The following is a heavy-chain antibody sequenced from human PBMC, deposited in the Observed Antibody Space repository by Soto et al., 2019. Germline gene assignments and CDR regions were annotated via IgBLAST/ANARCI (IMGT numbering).Heavy chain of an antibody. CDR1: GYSFTSYW. Sequence: PGESLKISCKGSGYSFTSYWISWVRQMPGQGLEGMGRIDPSDSYTNYSPSFQGHVTISADKSISTAYLQWSSLKASDTAMYYCARFSSSVVSNYYYYGMDVWGQGTTVTVSS. CDR2: IDPSDSYT. CDR3: ARFSSSVVSNYYYYGMDV. V-gene: IGHV5-10-1*01. D-gene: IGHD2-15*01. J-gene: IGHJ6*02.